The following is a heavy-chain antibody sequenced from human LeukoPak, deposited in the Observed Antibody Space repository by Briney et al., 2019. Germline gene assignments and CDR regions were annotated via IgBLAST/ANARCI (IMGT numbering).Heavy chain of an antibody. D-gene: IGHD2-15*01. V-gene: IGHV4-4*07. CDR1: GGSISSYY. CDR3: ARDRPVVVAATGPKGFDP. Sequence: SETLSLTRTVSGGSISSYYWSWIRQPAGKGLEWIGRIYTSGSTNYNPSLKSRVTMSVDTSKNQFSLKLSSVTAADTAVYYCARDRPVVVAATGPKGFDPWGQGTLVTVSS. CDR2: IYTSGST. J-gene: IGHJ5*02.